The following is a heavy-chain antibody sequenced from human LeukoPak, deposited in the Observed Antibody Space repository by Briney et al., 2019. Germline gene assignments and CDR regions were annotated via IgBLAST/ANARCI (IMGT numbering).Heavy chain of an antibody. CDR3: ARGGLLWFGETSRLEY. V-gene: IGHV1-46*01. Sequence: ASVKVSCKASGYTFTSYYMHWVRQAPGQGLEWMGIINPSGGSTSYAQKFQGRVTMTRDTSISAAYMELSSLRSEDTAVYYCARGGLLWFGETSRLEYWGQGTLVTVSS. CDR1: GYTFTSYY. J-gene: IGHJ4*02. CDR2: INPSGGST. D-gene: IGHD3-10*01.